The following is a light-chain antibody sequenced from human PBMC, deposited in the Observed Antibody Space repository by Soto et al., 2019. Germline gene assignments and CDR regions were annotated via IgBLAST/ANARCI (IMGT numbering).Light chain of an antibody. V-gene: IGLV2-14*01. CDR3: SLKSPDF. J-gene: IGLJ1*01. CDR1: SSGIRDYNY. Sequence: QSVLTQPASVSGSPGQSITISCTGTSSGIRDYNYVSWYQQLPGNAPKLIMYEVSNRPSGISNRFSGSKSGNTASLTISGLQAEDEADYYCSLKSPDFFGTGTKVTVL. CDR2: EVS.